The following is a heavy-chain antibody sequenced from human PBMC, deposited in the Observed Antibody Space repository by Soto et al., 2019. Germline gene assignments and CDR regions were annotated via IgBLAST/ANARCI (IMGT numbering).Heavy chain of an antibody. CDR2: ISAYNGNT. D-gene: IGHD2-8*01. CDR1: GYTFTSYG. J-gene: IGHJ6*03. Sequence: GASVKVSCKASGYTFTSYGISWVRQAPGQGLEWMGWISAYNGNTNYAQKLQGRVTMTTDTSTSTAYMELRSLRSDDTAVYYCARDHRTPVVKYCTNGVCYRGYRRHYYYYYLDVWGKGTTVTVSS. CDR3: ARDHRTPVVKYCTNGVCYRGYRRHYYYYYLDV. V-gene: IGHV1-18*01.